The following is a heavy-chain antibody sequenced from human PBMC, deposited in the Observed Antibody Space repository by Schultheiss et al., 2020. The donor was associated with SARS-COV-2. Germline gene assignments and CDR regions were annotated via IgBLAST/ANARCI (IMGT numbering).Heavy chain of an antibody. CDR3: ARREMATSSFDY. CDR2: IYYSGST. J-gene: IGHJ4*02. Sequence: SETLSLTCTVSGGSISSGGYYWSWIRQHPGKGLEWIGYIYYSGSTYYNPSLKSLVTISVDTSKNQFSLKLSSVTAADTAVYYCARREMATSSFDYWGQGTLVTVSS. D-gene: IGHD5-24*01. V-gene: IGHV4-31*01. CDR1: GGSISSGGYY.